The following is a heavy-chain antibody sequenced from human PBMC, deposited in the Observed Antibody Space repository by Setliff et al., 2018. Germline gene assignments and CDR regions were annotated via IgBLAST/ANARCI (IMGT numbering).Heavy chain of an antibody. V-gene: IGHV3-21*01. CDR1: GFTFGHYN. CDR3: ARQQGYDSGHPGPHYYHYYMDV. D-gene: IGHD6-25*01. Sequence: PGGSLRLSCTASGFTFGHYNMNWVRQAPGKGLEWVSSISDTTNFIYYADSVKGRFTISRDTAKNSLYLQMNSLRAEDSAVYYCARQQGYDSGHPGPHYYHYYMDVWGKGTTVTVSS. J-gene: IGHJ6*03. CDR2: ISDTTNFI.